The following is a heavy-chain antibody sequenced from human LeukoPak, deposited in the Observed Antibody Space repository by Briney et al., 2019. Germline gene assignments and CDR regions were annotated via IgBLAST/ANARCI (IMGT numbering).Heavy chain of an antibody. CDR1: GFPSSIYS. CDR3: VKDLSSWLPGVFDY. V-gene: IGHV3-23*01. CDR2: IVGTTGTT. J-gene: IGHJ4*02. D-gene: IGHD6-13*01. Sequence: GGSLRLFCAPSGFPSSIYSVSWARHAPGRGREWVSGIVGTTGTTYYADSGMGRFTISRDKSKTTLYLEMNSLGAEATAFYSCVKDLSSWLPGVFDYWGQGTLVTVSS.